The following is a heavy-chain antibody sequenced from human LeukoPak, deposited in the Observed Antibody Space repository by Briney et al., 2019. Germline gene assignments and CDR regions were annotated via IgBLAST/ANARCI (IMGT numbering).Heavy chain of an antibody. V-gene: IGHV3-48*02. CDR3: AREGFYGGFDI. CDR2: INTGGIAT. CDR1: GLIFRSYS. J-gene: IGHJ3*02. D-gene: IGHD4/OR15-4a*01. Sequence: PGGSLRLSCAASGLIFRSYSMIWVRQAPGKGLEWVSYINTGGIATSYADSVKGRFTISRDNAKISLNLQMNSLRDEDTAVYYCAREGFYGGFDIWGQGTMVTVSS.